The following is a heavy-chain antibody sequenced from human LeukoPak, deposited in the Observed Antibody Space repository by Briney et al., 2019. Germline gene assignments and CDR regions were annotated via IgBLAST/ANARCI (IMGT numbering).Heavy chain of an antibody. CDR2: ISGSGGST. Sequence: GGSLTLSCAAPGFTFSSYAMSWVRQAPGKGWEWVSAISGSGGSTYYADSVKGPFTISRDNSKNTLYLQMNSLGAEDTAVYYCAKDLAEQQLVPKWFDPWGQGTLVTVSS. CDR1: GFTFSSYA. CDR3: AKDLAEQQLVPKWFDP. J-gene: IGHJ5*02. D-gene: IGHD6-13*01. V-gene: IGHV3-23*01.